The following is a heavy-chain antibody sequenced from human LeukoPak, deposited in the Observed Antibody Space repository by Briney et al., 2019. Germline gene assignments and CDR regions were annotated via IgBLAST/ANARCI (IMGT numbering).Heavy chain of an antibody. Sequence: GRSLRLSCAASGFTFSSYAMHWVRQAPGKGLEWVAVISYDGSNKYYADSVKGRFTISRDNSKNTLYLRMNSLRAEDTAVYYCARGSTTYYYYGMDVWGQGTTVTVSS. CDR2: ISYDGSNK. D-gene: IGHD2-2*01. CDR1: GFTFSSYA. V-gene: IGHV3-30*04. J-gene: IGHJ6*02. CDR3: ARGSTTYYYYGMDV.